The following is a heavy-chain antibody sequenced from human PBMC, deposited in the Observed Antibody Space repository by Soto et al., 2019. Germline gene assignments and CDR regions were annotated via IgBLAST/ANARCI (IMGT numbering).Heavy chain of an antibody. Sequence: PGGSLRLSCAASGFTFSSYSMNWVRQAPGKGLEWVSSISSSSSYIYYADSVKGRFTISRDNAKNSLYLQMNSLRAEDTAVYYCASRIAAGTVFCPWGQGTLVTVSS. D-gene: IGHD6-6*01. CDR3: ASRIAAGTVFCP. J-gene: IGHJ5*02. CDR1: GFTFSSYS. V-gene: IGHV3-21*01. CDR2: ISSSSSYI.